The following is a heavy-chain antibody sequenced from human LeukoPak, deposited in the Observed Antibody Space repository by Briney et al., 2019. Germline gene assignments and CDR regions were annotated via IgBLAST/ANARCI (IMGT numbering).Heavy chain of an antibody. J-gene: IGHJ3*02. Sequence: ASVKVSCKASSYTFTSYGISWVRQAPGQGLEWMGWINPNSGGTNYAQKFQGRVTMTRDTSISTAYMELSRLRSDDAAVYYCARVRIAVAGGKAFDIWGQGTMVTVSS. CDR2: INPNSGGT. CDR1: SYTFTSYG. CDR3: ARVRIAVAGGKAFDI. V-gene: IGHV1-2*02. D-gene: IGHD6-19*01.